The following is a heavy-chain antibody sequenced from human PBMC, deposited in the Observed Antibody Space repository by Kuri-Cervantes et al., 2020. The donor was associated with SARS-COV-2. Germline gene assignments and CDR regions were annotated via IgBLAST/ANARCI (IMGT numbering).Heavy chain of an antibody. Sequence: GSLRLSCAVYGGSFSVYYWSWIRQPPGKGLEWIGEINHSGSTNYNPSLKSRVTISVDTSKNQFSLKLSSVTAADTAVYYCARGRDKRYSSGSYYYYGMDVWGQGTTVTVSS. D-gene: IGHD6-19*01. CDR3: ARGRDKRYSSGSYYYYGMDV. CDR2: INHSGST. CDR1: GGSFSVYY. J-gene: IGHJ6*02. V-gene: IGHV4-34*01.